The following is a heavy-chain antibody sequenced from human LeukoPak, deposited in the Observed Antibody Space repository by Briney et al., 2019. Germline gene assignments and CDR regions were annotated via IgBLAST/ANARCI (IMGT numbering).Heavy chain of an antibody. J-gene: IGHJ6*03. CDR2: IHYSGST. V-gene: IGHV4-59*01. CDR1: GGSITNYY. D-gene: IGHD4-11*01. CDR3: ARASVTYYYYYYMDV. Sequence: SETLSLTCTVSGGSITNYYWTWIRQPPGKGLEWIGYIHYSGSTNYNPSLKSRVTISVDTSKNQFSLKLSSVTAADTAVYYCARASVTYYYYYYMDVWGEGTTVTVSS.